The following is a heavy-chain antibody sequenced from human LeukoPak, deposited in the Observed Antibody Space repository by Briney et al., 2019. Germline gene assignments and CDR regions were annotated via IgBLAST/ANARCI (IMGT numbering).Heavy chain of an antibody. CDR3: ALWAVAGTYYY. D-gene: IGHD6-19*01. V-gene: IGHV3-30*02. Sequence: GGSLRLSCAASGFTFSSSGMHWVRQAPGKGLEWVAFIRYDGTSKYYADSVKGRFTISRDNSKNTVYLQMNSLRAEDTAVYYCALWAVAGTYYYWGQGTLVTVSS. CDR1: GFTFSSSG. J-gene: IGHJ4*02. CDR2: IRYDGTSK.